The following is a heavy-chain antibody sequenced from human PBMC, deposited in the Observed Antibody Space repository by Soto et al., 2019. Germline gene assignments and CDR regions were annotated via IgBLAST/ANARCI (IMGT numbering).Heavy chain of an antibody. CDR2: ISGSGGST. D-gene: IGHD5-18*01. CDR3: VKERSGHSYADS. V-gene: IGHV3-23*01. Sequence: EVQLLESGGGLVQPGGSLRLSCVASGFIFRNYAISWLRQGPGKGLEWVSAISGSGGSTYYADSVKGRFTISRDNSKNTLYLQMNSLRVEGSAVYYCVKERSGHSYADSWGQGTLVTVSS. CDR1: GFIFRNYA. J-gene: IGHJ4*02.